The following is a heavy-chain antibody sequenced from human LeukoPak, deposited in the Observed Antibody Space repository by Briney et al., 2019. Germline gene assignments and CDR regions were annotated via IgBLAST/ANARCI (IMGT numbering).Heavy chain of an antibody. D-gene: IGHD4-11*01. CDR2: INPNSGGT. J-gene: IGHJ4*02. V-gene: IGHV1-2*02. Sequence: VASVKVSCKTSGYTFTGFYLHWVRQAPGQGLEWMGWINPNSGGTNYAQKFQGRVTMTRDTSISTAYMELSRLRSDDTAVYFCARDAATTVTTDWGQGTLVPVSS. CDR3: ARDAATTVTTD. CDR1: GYTFTGFY.